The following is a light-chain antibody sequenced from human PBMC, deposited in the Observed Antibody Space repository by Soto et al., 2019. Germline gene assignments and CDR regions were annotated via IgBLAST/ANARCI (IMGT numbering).Light chain of an antibody. CDR3: QQSYSTPRT. CDR2: AAS. Sequence: DIQMTQSPSSLSASVGDRVTITCRASQSIGGYLTWYQQLPGKAPKLLIYAASSLQSGVPSRFSGSGSGTDFTLTISSLQPEDFATYYCQQSYSTPRTFGQGTKVDI. CDR1: QSIGGY. J-gene: IGKJ1*01. V-gene: IGKV1-39*01.